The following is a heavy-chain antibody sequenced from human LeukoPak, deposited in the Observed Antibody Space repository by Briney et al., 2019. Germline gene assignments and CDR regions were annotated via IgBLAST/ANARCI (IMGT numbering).Heavy chain of an antibody. J-gene: IGHJ4*02. D-gene: IGHD3-22*01. CDR2: IKQDGSEK. CDR3: ARDRYYYDSSGYLTLLTYYFDY. CDR1: GFTFSSYW. V-gene: IGHV3-7*01. Sequence: GGSLGLSCAASGFTFSSYWMSWVRQPPGKGLEWVANIKQDGSEKYYVDSVKGRFTISRDNAKNSLYLQMNSLRAEDTAVYYCARDRYYYDSSGYLTLLTYYFDYWGQGTLVTVSS.